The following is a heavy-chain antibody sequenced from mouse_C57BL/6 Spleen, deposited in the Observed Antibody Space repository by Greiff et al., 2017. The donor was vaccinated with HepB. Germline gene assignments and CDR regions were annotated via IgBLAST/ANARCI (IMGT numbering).Heavy chain of an antibody. V-gene: IGHV1-52*01. J-gene: IGHJ1*03. Sequence: QVQLQQSGAELVRPGSSVKLSCKASGYTFTSYWMHWVKQRPIQGLEWIGNIDPSDSETHYNQKFKDKATLTVDKSSSTAYMQLSSLTSEDSAVYYCARKGYYWYFDVWGTGTTVTVSS. CDR1: GYTFTSYW. D-gene: IGHD2-2*01. CDR2: IDPSDSET. CDR3: ARKGYYWYFDV.